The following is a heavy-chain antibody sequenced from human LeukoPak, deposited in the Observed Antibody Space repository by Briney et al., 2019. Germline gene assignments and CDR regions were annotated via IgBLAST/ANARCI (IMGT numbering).Heavy chain of an antibody. CDR3: ARLQTPYYDSSGYFFDY. J-gene: IGHJ4*02. CDR2: ITWNGGST. CDR1: GFTFDDYG. V-gene: IGHV3-20*04. D-gene: IGHD3-22*01. Sequence: GRSLRLSCASSGFTFDDYGMSWVRQPPRKGLEWVFGITWNGGSTGYTDSVKGRFTISRDNAKNSLYLQMNSLRAEDTALYYCARLQTPYYDSSGYFFDYWGQGTLVTVSS.